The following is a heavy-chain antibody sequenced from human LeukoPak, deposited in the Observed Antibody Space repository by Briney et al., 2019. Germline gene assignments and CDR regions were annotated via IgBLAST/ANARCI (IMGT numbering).Heavy chain of an antibody. Sequence: ASVTVSCKASGGTFSSYAISWVRQAPGQGLEWMGWISAYNGNTNYAQKLQGRVTMTTDTSTSTAYMELRSLRSDDTAVYYCARVFDSSGYYLNAFDIWGQGTMVTVSS. CDR3: ARVFDSSGYYLNAFDI. V-gene: IGHV1-18*01. D-gene: IGHD3-22*01. CDR1: GGTFSSYA. CDR2: ISAYNGNT. J-gene: IGHJ3*02.